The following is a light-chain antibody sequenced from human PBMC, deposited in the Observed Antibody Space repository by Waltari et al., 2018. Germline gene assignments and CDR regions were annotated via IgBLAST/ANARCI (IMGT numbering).Light chain of an antibody. V-gene: IGKV1-5*03. CDR3: QQYNDFSSLT. CDR2: KAS. J-gene: IGKJ4*01. CDR1: QIISTW. Sequence: DTQLTQSPSTLSASVGDRVTITCRASQIISTWLAWYQQKQGKAPKLLIYKASSLESGVPSRFSGSGSGTEFTLTISSLQPDDFATYYCQQYNDFSSLTFGGGTKVEIE.